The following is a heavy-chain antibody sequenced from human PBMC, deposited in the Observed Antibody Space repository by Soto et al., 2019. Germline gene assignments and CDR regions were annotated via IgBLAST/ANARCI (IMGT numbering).Heavy chain of an antibody. Sequence: GGSLRLSCAASGFTLSSDGMHWVRQAPGKGLEWVAVIWYDGSNKYYADSVKGRFTISRDNSKNTLYLQMNSLRAEDTAVYYCARDPIGSGNYYYYYMDVWGKGTTVTVS. CDR3: ARDPIGSGNYYYYYMDV. V-gene: IGHV3-33*01. CDR2: IWYDGSNK. CDR1: GFTLSSDG. J-gene: IGHJ6*03. D-gene: IGHD2-21*01.